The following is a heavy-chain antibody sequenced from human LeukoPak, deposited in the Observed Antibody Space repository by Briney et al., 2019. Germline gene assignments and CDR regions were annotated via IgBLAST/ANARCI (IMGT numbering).Heavy chain of an antibody. CDR3: ARQKNFWPDHFDY. CDR1: GGSISSSSYY. V-gene: IGHV4-39*01. Sequence: PSETLSLTCTVSGGSISSSSYYWGWIRQPPGKGLEWIGSIYYSGSTYYNPSLKSRVTISVDTSKNQFSLKLSSVTAADTAVYYCARQKNFWPDHFDYWGQGTLVTVSS. D-gene: IGHD1-14*01. J-gene: IGHJ4*02. CDR2: IYYSGST.